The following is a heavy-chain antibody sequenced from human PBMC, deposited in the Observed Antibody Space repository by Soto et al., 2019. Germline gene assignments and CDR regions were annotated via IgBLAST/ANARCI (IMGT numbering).Heavy chain of an antibody. CDR3: ARDSYNFED. J-gene: IGHJ4*02. Sequence: SETLSLTCTVSGGSIRSYYWSWIRQPPGKGLEWIGYVYYSGSTDYNPSLKSRVTISVDTSKNQFSLKLRSVTAADTAVYYCARDSYNFEDWGQGTLVTVSS. V-gene: IGHV4-59*01. CDR1: GGSIRSYY. CDR2: VYYSGST. D-gene: IGHD5-18*01.